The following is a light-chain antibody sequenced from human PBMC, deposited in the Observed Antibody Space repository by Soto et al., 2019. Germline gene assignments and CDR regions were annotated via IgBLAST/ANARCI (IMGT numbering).Light chain of an antibody. Sequence: EIVLTQSPATLSVSPGERATLSCRASQTVGSLLAWYQQKPGQAPRLLIFGASTRATGIPARFSGSGSGTDFTLTIISLHSEDFAVYYCQHYYTWPPWTFGQGTKVEVK. CDR3: QHYYTWPPWT. J-gene: IGKJ1*01. V-gene: IGKV3-15*01. CDR2: GAS. CDR1: QTVGSL.